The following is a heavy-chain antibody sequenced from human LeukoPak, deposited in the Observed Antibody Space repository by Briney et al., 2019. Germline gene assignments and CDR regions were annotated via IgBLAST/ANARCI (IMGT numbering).Heavy chain of an antibody. CDR2: ISGSGDNT. D-gene: IGHD3-9*01. V-gene: IGHV3-23*01. J-gene: IGHJ4*02. CDR1: GFSFSTNA. Sequence: GGSLRLSCAASGFSFSTNAMNWVRQAPGKGLEWVSGISGSGDNTFYADSVKGRFTISRDNSRNTLYLQMHSLSAEDTAVYYCARTYNIRYFDIWGQGTLVTVSS. CDR3: ARTYNIRYFDI.